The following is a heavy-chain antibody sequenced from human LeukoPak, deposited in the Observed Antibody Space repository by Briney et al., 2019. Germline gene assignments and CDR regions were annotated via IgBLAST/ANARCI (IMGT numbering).Heavy chain of an antibody. CDR1: GGSVFSSSDY. CDR3: ARHVLGYTMNWFDP. D-gene: IGHD2-8*02. J-gene: IGHJ5*02. Sequence: PSETLSLTCNVSGGSVFSSSDYWAWIRQPPGMGLEWIGSVFYSGTTYYSPSLKSRVTISVDTSKNQFFLKMNSVTAADTAVYYCARHVLGYTMNWFDPWGQGTLVTVSS. V-gene: IGHV4-39*01. CDR2: VFYSGTT.